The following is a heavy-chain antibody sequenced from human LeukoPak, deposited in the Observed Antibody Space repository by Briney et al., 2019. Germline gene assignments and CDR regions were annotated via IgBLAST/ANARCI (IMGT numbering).Heavy chain of an antibody. Sequence: PSGTLSLTCTVSGGSISSGSYYGGWIRQHAGKGLGWIGRMFIGGSTNYNPSHNSGSTISVDTSKNQSSLKLSSVTAADTAVYYCARGVPYYYDSSGYYTAYWGQGTLVTVSS. CDR3: ARGVPYYYDSSGYYTAY. CDR1: GGSISSGSYY. D-gene: IGHD3-22*01. CDR2: MFIGGST. J-gene: IGHJ4*02. V-gene: IGHV4-61*02.